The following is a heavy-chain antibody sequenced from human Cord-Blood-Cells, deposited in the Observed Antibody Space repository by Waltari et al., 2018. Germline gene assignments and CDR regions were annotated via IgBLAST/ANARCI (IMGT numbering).Heavy chain of an antibody. J-gene: IGHJ6*02. Sequence: QVQLVQSGAEVKKPGSSVKVSCKASGGTFSSYAISWVRQAPGQGLEWMGGIIPIFGTANDAQKFQGRVTITADESTSTAYMELSSLRSEDTAVYYCARLKCSGGSCYYYYGMDVWGQGTTVTVSS. CDR1: GGTFSSYA. D-gene: IGHD2-15*01. CDR3: ARLKCSGGSCYYYYGMDV. CDR2: IIPIFGTA. V-gene: IGHV1-69*01.